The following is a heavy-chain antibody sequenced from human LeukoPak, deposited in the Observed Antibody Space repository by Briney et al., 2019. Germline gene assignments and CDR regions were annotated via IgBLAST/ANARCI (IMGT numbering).Heavy chain of an antibody. CDR2: IYSGGST. V-gene: IGHV3-66*04. CDR3: ARHPYDFWSGYYLFDY. CDR1: GFTVSSNY. D-gene: IGHD3-3*01. Sequence: GGSLRLSCAASGFTVSSNYMSWVRQAPGKRLEWVSVIYSGGSTYYADSVKGRFTISRDNAKNSLYLQMNSLRAEDTALYYCARHPYDFWSGYYLFDYWGQGTLVTVSS. J-gene: IGHJ4*02.